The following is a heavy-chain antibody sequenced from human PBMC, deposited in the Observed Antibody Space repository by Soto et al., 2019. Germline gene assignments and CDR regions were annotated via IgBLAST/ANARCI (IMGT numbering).Heavy chain of an antibody. Sequence: PSETLSLTCSVSDDSINSDKYYWGWIRQPPGKGLEWIGSIYYRGNAYYNPSLQTRVTISLDKSRSQFSLKLNSVTAADSAVYFCARLGGLATISYYFDFWGPGALVTVSS. CDR3: ARLGGLATISYYFDF. V-gene: IGHV4-39*01. CDR1: DDSINSDKYY. CDR2: IYYRGNA. J-gene: IGHJ4*02. D-gene: IGHD3-16*01.